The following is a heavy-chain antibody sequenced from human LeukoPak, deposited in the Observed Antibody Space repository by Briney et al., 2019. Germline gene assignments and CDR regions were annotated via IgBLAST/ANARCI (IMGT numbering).Heavy chain of an antibody. V-gene: IGHV1-2*02. J-gene: IGHJ5*02. CDR1: GYTFTGYY. CDR3: AREGCSSTSCYWFDP. Sequence: ASVKVSCKASGYTFTGYYMHCVRQAPGQGLEWMGWINPNSGGTNYAQKFQDRVTMTRDTSINTAYMELTRLRSDDTAVYYCAREGCSSTSCYWFDPWGQGTLVTVSS. D-gene: IGHD2-2*01. CDR2: INPNSGGT.